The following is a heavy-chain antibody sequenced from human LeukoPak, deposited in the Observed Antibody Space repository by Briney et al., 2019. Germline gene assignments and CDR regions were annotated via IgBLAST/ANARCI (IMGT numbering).Heavy chain of an antibody. V-gene: IGHV4-34*01. CDR1: GGSFSGYY. CDR2: INHSGST. J-gene: IGHJ4*02. D-gene: IGHD4-17*01. Sequence: SETLSLTCAVYGGSFSGYYWSWIRQPPGKGLEWIGEINHSGSTNYNPSLKSRVTISVDTSKNQFSLKLSSVTAADTAVYYCARPTTVTRFTLGYSRQGTLVTVSS. CDR3: ARPTTVTRFTLGY.